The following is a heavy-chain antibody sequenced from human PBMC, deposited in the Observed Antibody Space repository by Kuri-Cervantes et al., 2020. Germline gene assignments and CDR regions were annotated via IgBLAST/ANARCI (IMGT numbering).Heavy chain of an antibody. CDR1: GFTFSDYW. Sequence: ETLSLTCAASGFTFSDYWMSWVRQAPGKGLEWVGRIKSKTDGGTTDYAAPVKGRFTISRDDSKNTLYLQMNSLQTEDTAVYYCILGIVGSWDDAFDIWGQGTMVTVSS. D-gene: IGHD1-26*01. CDR2: IKSKTDGGTT. J-gene: IGHJ3*02. CDR3: ILGIVGSWDDAFDI. V-gene: IGHV3-15*01.